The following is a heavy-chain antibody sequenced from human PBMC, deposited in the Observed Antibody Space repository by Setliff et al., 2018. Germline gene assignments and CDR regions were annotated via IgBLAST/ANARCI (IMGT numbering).Heavy chain of an antibody. D-gene: IGHD5-18*01. Sequence: GGSLRLSCVASGFTFSSHGMTWVRLAPGKGLEWISYISTSSSNFIYYADSVKGRFTISRDNAKNSLHLQMNSLRAEDTAVYYCARGHTSMAPWGQGTLVTVSS. CDR2: ISTSSSNFI. V-gene: IGHV3-21*05. CDR1: GFTFSSHG. CDR3: ARGHTSMAP. J-gene: IGHJ5*02.